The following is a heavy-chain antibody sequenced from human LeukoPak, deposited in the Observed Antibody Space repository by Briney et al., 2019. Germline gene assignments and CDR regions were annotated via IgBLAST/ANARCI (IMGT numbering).Heavy chain of an antibody. CDR1: GFTFSSYG. CDR2: ISSDGSNK. V-gene: IGHV3-30*18. D-gene: IGHD4-17*01. CDR3: AKGLRTTVTTYFDY. Sequence: GGSLRLSCAASGFTFSSYGMHWVRQAPGKRLEWVAVISSDGSNKYYADSVKGRFTISRDNSKNTLYLQMNSLRAEDTAVYYCAKGLRTTVTTYFDYWGQGTLVTVSS. J-gene: IGHJ4*02.